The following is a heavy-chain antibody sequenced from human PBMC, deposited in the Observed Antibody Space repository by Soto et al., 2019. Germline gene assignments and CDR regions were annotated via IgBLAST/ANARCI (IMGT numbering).Heavy chain of an antibody. CDR2: IYNSGST. J-gene: IGHJ5*02. V-gene: IGHV4-31*01. Sequence: SETLSLTCTVSGGSISSGDYYWSWIRQHPGKGLEWIGYIYNSGSTYYNPSLKSQVTISVDPSKNKFSLKLSSVTAADTAGYYCARWWSGSRQGFDPWGQGTLVTVSS. D-gene: IGHD3-3*01. CDR3: ARWWSGSRQGFDP. CDR1: GGSISSGDYY.